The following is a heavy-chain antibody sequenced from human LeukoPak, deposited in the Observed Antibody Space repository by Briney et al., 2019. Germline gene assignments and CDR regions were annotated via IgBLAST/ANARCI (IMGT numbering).Heavy chain of an antibody. CDR3: AREAITMVRGVIPDY. V-gene: IGHV4-34*01. Sequence: PSETLSLTFAVYGGSFSGYYWSWIRQPPGKGLEWIGEINHSGSTNYNPSLRSRVTISVDTSKNQFSLKLSSVTAADTAVYYCAREAITMVRGVIPDYWGQGTLVTVSS. CDR1: GGSFSGYY. CDR2: INHSGST. J-gene: IGHJ4*02. D-gene: IGHD3-10*01.